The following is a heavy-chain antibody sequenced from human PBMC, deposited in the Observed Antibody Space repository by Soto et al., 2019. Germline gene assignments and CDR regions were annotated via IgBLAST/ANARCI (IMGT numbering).Heavy chain of an antibody. D-gene: IGHD5-12*01. CDR3: ATDSYIGLRSPYYYGMDV. Sequence: ASVKVSCKVSGYTLTELSMHWVRQAPGKGLEWMGGFDPEDGETIYAQKFQGRVTMTEDTSTDTAYMELSSLRSEDTAVYYCATDSYIGLRSPYYYGMDVWGQGTTVTVSS. CDR1: GYTLTELS. J-gene: IGHJ6*02. CDR2: FDPEDGET. V-gene: IGHV1-24*01.